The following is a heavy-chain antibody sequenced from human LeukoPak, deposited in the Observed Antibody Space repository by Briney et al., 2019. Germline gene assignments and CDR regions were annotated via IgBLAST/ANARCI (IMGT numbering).Heavy chain of an antibody. V-gene: IGHV3-53*01. J-gene: IGHJ3*02. Sequence: GGSLRLSCAASGFTVSSNYMSWVRQAPGKGLEWVSVIYSGGSTYYADSVKGRFTISRYNSKNTLYLQMNSLRAEDTAVYYCARDSSGDAFDIWGQGTMVTVSS. D-gene: IGHD6-25*01. CDR1: GFTVSSNY. CDR2: IYSGGST. CDR3: ARDSSGDAFDI.